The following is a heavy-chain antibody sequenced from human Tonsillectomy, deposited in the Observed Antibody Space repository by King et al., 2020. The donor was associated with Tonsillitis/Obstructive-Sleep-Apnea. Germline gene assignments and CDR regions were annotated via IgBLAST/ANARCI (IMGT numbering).Heavy chain of an antibody. V-gene: IGHV1-2*06. CDR1: GYTFTDYY. D-gene: IGHD6-19*01. CDR3: ARSAEQWPAHYYMDV. J-gene: IGHJ6*03. Sequence: QLVQSGAEVKKPGASVKVSCKASGYTFTDYYMHWVRQAPGQGLEWMGRINPNSGGTNYAQKFQGRVTMTRDTSISTAYMELSSLRSDDTAVYYCARSAEQWPAHYYMDVWGKGTTVTVSS. CDR2: INPNSGGT.